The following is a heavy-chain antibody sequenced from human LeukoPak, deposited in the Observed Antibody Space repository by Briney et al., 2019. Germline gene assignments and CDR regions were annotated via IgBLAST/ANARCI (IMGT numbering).Heavy chain of an antibody. D-gene: IGHD4-17*01. J-gene: IGHJ3*02. CDR3: ARVSVTHDAFDI. Sequence: GGSLRLSCAASGFTFSDYYMSWIRQAPGKGLEWVSYISSSSSTIYYADSVKGRFIISRDNAKNSLYLQMNSLRAEDTAVYYCARVSVTHDAFDIWGQGTMVTVSS. CDR1: GFTFSDYY. CDR2: ISSSSSTI. V-gene: IGHV3-11*04.